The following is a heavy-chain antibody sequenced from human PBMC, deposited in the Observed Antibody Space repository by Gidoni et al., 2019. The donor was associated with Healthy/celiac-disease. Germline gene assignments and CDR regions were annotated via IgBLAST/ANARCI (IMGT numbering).Heavy chain of an antibody. Sequence: EVQLVESGGGLVKPGGSLRLSCAASGFPFSNAWMSWVRQAPGKGLEWVGRIKSKTDGGTTDYAAPVKGRFTISRDDSKNTLYLQMNSLKTEDTAVYYCTTDPPPSGDDFWTGAFDIWGQGTMVTVSS. CDR2: IKSKTDGGTT. J-gene: IGHJ3*02. D-gene: IGHD3-3*01. CDR1: GFPFSNAW. CDR3: TTDPPPSGDDFWTGAFDI. V-gene: IGHV3-15*01.